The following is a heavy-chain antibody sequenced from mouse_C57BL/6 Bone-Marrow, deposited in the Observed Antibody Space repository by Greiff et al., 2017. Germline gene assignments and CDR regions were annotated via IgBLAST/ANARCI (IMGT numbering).Heavy chain of an antibody. CDR2: IDPSDSYT. J-gene: IGHJ2*01. CDR1: GYTFTSYW. CDR3: AREARFDY. V-gene: IGHV1-59*01. D-gene: IGHD3-1*01. Sequence: VQLQQPGAELVRPGTSVKLSCKASGYTFTSYWMHWVKQRPGQGLEWIGVIDPSDSYTNYNQKFKGKATLTVDTSSSTAYMQLSSLTSEDSAVYYCAREARFDYWGQGTTLTVSS.